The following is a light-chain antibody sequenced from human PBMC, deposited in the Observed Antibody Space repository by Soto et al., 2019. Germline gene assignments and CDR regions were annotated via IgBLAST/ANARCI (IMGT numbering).Light chain of an antibody. Sequence: QSALTQPASVSGSPGQSITISCTGTNSDIGGYNYVSWYRHHPGEAPKLMIYGVTNRPSGVSTRFSGSKSGNTASLTISGLQDEDEADYYCSSYTSGTIVVFGGGTQLPVL. CDR1: NSDIGGYNY. CDR2: GVT. J-gene: IGLJ2*01. V-gene: IGLV2-14*01. CDR3: SSYTSGTIVV.